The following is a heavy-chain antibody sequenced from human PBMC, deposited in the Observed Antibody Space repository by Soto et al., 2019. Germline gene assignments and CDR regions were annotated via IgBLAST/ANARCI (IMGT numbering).Heavy chain of an antibody. D-gene: IGHD5-12*01. Sequence: PSETLSLTCTVSGGSVSSDSYYWSWVRQPAGKGLEWIGRIFSSGSTSFNPSLESRVAMSVDTSKNHFSLNLSSVTAADMAVYYCAREGSYSAYNFAHGTQLWSFDFWGQGALVTVSS. CDR2: IFSSGST. J-gene: IGHJ4*02. V-gene: IGHV4-61*10. CDR1: GGSVSSDSYY. CDR3: AREGSYSAYNFAHGTQLWSFDF.